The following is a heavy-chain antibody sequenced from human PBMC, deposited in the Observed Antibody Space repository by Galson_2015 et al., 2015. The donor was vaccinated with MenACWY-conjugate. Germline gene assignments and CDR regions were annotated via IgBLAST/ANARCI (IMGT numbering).Heavy chain of an antibody. D-gene: IGHD3-22*01. CDR2: IYRDGKT. CDR1: GFSVSSEY. V-gene: IGHV3-53*01. CDR3: ARESGDSSGHPSS. J-gene: IGHJ5*02. Sequence: SLRLSCAASGFSVSSEYMSWVRQAPGKGLEWASIIYRDGKTFYADSVQGRFIISRDNSKNTLYLQMNSLTAEDTAVYYCARESGDSSGHPSSWGQGTLVTVSS.